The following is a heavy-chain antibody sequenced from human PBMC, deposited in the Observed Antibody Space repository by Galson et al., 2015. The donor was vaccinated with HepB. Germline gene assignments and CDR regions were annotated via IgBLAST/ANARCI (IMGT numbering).Heavy chain of an antibody. D-gene: IGHD3-10*01. V-gene: IGHV5-10-1*01. CDR2: IDPSESDT. CDR1: GDRFSNYW. CDR3: ARQVVRGSGSFAKNWFDP. Sequence: QSGAEVKKPGESLRISCKGSGDRFSNYWISWVRQMPGKGLEWMGRIDPSESDTIYSPSFQGHVTISTDKSISTAYLQWSSLKASDTAIYYCARQVVRGSGSFAKNWFDPWGQGTLVTVSS. J-gene: IGHJ5*02.